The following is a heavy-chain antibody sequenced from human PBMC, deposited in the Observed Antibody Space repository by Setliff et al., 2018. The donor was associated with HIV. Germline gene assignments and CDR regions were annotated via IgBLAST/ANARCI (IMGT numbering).Heavy chain of an antibody. V-gene: IGHV4-39*07. D-gene: IGHD5-12*01. CDR2: IYYSGST. J-gene: IGHJ5*02. CDR1: GGSISSSSYY. Sequence: KTSETLSLTCTVSGGSISSSSYYWGWIRQPPGKGLEWIGSIYYSGSTNYNPSLKSRVTISVDTSKNQFSLKLNSVTAADSAVYYCARAPSNGYDSDWFDPWGQGTLVTVSS. CDR3: ARAPSNGYDSDWFDP.